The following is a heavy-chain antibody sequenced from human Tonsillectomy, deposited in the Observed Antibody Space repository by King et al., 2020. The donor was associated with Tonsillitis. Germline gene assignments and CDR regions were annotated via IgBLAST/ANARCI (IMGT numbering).Heavy chain of an antibody. CDR2: ISWNSGSL. J-gene: IGHJ3*02. CDR1: GFVFDDYA. Sequence: EVQLVESGGGLVRPGRSLRLSCAASGFVFDDYAFHWVRQIPGKGLAWVSGISWNSGSLGYADSVKGRFTISRDNARRFLYLHMDSVKPEDTALYYCVRDMAHLMIYASGGLDMWGQGTLVTVSS. V-gene: IGHV3-9*01. CDR3: VRDMAHLMIYASGGLDM. D-gene: IGHD2-8*01.